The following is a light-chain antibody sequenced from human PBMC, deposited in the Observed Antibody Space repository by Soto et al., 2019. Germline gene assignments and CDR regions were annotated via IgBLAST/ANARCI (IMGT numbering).Light chain of an antibody. CDR2: AAS. J-gene: IGKJ2*01. CDR3: QQLNSYPPYT. CDR1: QGISSY. Sequence: IQLTRSPSSLSASVGDRVTITCRASQGISSYLAWYQQKPGKAPQLLIYAASTLQSGVPSRFSGSGSGTDFTLTISSLQPEDFATYYCQQLNSYPPYTFGQGTKLEIK. V-gene: IGKV1-9*01.